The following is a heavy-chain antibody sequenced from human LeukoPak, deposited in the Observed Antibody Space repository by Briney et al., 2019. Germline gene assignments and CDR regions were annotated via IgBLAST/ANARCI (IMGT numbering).Heavy chain of an antibody. CDR3: ARLDSFAFDI. J-gene: IGHJ3*02. Sequence: GESLQISCKASGYIFSNYYIAWVRQMPGKGLEWMGIIYPGDSDTRYSPSFQGQVTISADKSISIAYVQWRSLKASDTAMYYCARLDSFAFDIWGQGTMVTVSS. V-gene: IGHV5-51*01. CDR1: GYIFSNYY. CDR2: IYPGDSDT. D-gene: IGHD2-2*03.